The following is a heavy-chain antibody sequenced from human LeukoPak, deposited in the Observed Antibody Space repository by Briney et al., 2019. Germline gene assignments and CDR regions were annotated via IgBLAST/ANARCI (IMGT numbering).Heavy chain of an antibody. Sequence: GGSLRLSCAASGFTFSSYAMSWVRQAPGKGLEWVSAISDSGGSTYYADSVKGRFTISRDNSKNTLNLQMNSLRAEDTAIYYCAKPGSGWYVDYWGQGTLVTVSS. J-gene: IGHJ4*02. CDR2: ISDSGGST. CDR1: GFTFSSYA. CDR3: AKPGSGWYVDY. D-gene: IGHD6-19*01. V-gene: IGHV3-23*01.